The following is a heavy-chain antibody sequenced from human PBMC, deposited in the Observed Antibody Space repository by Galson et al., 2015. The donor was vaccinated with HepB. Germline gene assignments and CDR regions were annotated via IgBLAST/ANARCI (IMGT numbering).Heavy chain of an antibody. J-gene: IGHJ6*02. V-gene: IGHV2-70*01. D-gene: IGHD5-24*01. Sequence: PALVKPTQTLTLTCTFSGFSLSTSGMCVSWIRQPPGKALEWLALIDWDDDKYYSTSLKTRLTISKDTSKNQVVLTMTNMDPVDTATYYCARIRTRGATSPTYYYGMDVWGQGTTVTVSS. CDR1: GFSLSTSGMC. CDR2: IDWDDDK. CDR3: ARIRTRGATSPTYYYGMDV.